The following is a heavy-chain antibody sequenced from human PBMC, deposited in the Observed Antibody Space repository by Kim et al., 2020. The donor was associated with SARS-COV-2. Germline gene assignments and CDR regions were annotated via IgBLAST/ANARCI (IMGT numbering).Heavy chain of an antibody. Sequence: GESLKISCKGSGYSFTSYWIGWVRQMPGKGLEWMGIIYPGDSDTRYSPSFQGQVTISADKSISTAYLQWSSLKASDTAMYYCARERTPAYCGGDCWGDFDYWGQGTLVTVSS. J-gene: IGHJ4*02. CDR3: ARERTPAYCGGDCWGDFDY. CDR2: IYPGDSDT. CDR1: GYSFTSYW. D-gene: IGHD2-21*02. V-gene: IGHV5-51*01.